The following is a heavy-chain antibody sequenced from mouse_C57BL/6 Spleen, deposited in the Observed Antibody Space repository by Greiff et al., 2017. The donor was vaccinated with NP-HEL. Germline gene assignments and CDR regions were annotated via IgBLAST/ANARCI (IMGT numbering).Heavy chain of an antibody. CDR3: ARKDYSNYPYWYFDV. J-gene: IGHJ1*03. CDR2: IDPSDSYT. Sequence: QVQLQQPGAELVKPGASVKLSCKASGYTFTSYWMQWVKQRPGQGLEWIGEIDPSDSYTNYIQKFKGKATLTVDTSSSTAYMQLSSLTSEDSAVYYCARKDYSNYPYWYFDVWGTGTTVTVSS. CDR1: GYTFTSYW. D-gene: IGHD2-5*01. V-gene: IGHV1-50*01.